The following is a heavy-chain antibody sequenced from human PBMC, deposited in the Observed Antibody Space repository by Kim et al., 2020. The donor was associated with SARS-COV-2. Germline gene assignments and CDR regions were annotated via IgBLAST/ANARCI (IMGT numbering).Heavy chain of an antibody. Sequence: SETLSLTCTVSGGSISSGSYYWSWIRQPAGKGLEWIGRIYTSGSTNYNPSLKSRVTISVDTSKNQFSLKLSSVTAADTAVYYCARELEVVVITELYYFDYWGQGTLVTVSS. V-gene: IGHV4-61*02. J-gene: IGHJ4*02. D-gene: IGHD3-22*01. CDR2: IYTSGST. CDR3: ARELEVVVITELYYFDY. CDR1: GGSISSGSYY.